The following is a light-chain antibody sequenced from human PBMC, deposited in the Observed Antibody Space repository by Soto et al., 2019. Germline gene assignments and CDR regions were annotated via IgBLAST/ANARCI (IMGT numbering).Light chain of an antibody. CDR2: KAS. CDR3: QQYQSYST. CDR1: QDIYTW. V-gene: IGKV1-5*03. Sequence: DIQMTQSPSTLSAYVGDRVTITCRASQDIYTWLAWYQQKPGKAPKLLIYKASTLQSGVPSRFGGSVSGTEFALTISSLQPDDFATYYCQQYQSYSTFGGGTKVEIK. J-gene: IGKJ4*01.